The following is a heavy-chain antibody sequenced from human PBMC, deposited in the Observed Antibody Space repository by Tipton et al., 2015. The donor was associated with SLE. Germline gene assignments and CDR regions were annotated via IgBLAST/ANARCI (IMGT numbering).Heavy chain of an antibody. CDR3: TRHGSLVRGSYYFDY. CDR2: INHNGIA. V-gene: IGHV4-34*01. CDR1: GGSFSGYF. D-gene: IGHD3-10*01. Sequence: TLSLTCAVYGGSFSGYFWSWIRQPPGKGPEWIGEINHNGIANYNPSLKTRVRISVDLSKNQFSLRLSSVTATDTAVYYCTRHGSLVRGSYYFDYWGQGTLVTVSS. J-gene: IGHJ4*02.